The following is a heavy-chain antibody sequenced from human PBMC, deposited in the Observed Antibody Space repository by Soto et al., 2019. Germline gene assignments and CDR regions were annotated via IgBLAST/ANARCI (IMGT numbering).Heavy chain of an antibody. Sequence: GGSLRLSCAASGFMFNAYGMHWVRQAPGKGLEWVAVISFDGSNQYYEESVKGRFTISRDNSMDTVYLQMHSLRAEDTAVYFCVRAGTMTGTGTTPRSFDIWGRGTMVTVSS. CDR1: GFMFNAYG. D-gene: IGHD1-1*01. J-gene: IGHJ3*02. CDR2: ISFDGSNQ. CDR3: VRAGTMTGTGTTPRSFDI. V-gene: IGHV3-30*03.